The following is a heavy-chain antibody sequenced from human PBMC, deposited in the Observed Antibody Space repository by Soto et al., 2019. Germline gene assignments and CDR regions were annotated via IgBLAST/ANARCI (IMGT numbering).Heavy chain of an antibody. V-gene: IGHV3-33*01. CDR3: ARDFYSSSWYYYYGMDV. CDR1: GFTFSSYG. J-gene: IGHJ6*02. CDR2: IWYDGSNK. Sequence: PGGSLRLSCAASGFTFSSYGMHWVRQAPGKGLEWVAVIWYDGSNKYYADSVKGRFTISRDNSKNTLYLQMNSLRAEDTAVYYCARDFYSSSWYYYYGMDVWGQGTTVTVSS. D-gene: IGHD6-13*01.